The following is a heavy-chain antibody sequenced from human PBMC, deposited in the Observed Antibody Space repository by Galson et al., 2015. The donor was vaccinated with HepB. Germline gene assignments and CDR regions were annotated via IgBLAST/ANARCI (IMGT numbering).Heavy chain of an antibody. D-gene: IGHD3-22*01. CDR2: MSYDGSNK. J-gene: IGHJ1*01. CDR3: ATVSRTVIKGYFQT. CDR1: GFTFRHYG. Sequence: SLRLSCAASGFTFRHYGSHWVRQAPGKGLAWVAVMSYDGSNKYSAESVQGRFTMTTDTATSTAYMELRSLRADDTTVYYCATVSRTVIKGYFQTWGQGTLVTVSS. V-gene: IGHV3-30*03.